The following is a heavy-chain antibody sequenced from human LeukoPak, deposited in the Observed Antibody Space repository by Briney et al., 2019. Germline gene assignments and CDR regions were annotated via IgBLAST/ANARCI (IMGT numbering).Heavy chain of an antibody. D-gene: IGHD3-22*01. J-gene: IGHJ4*02. Sequence: PSETLSLTCAVYGGSFSGYYWSWIRQPPGKGLEWIGEINHSGSTNYNPSLKSRVTISVDTSKNQFSLKLSSVTAADTAVYYCARGKLCYDSWGQGTLVTVSS. CDR3: ARGKLCYDS. CDR1: GGSFSGYY. V-gene: IGHV4-34*01. CDR2: INHSGST.